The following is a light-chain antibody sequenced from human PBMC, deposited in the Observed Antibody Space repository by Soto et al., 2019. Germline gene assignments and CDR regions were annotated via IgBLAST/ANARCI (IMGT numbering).Light chain of an antibody. Sequence: DIQMTQSPSSLSASVGDRVTITCRASQSISSYLNWYQQKPGKAPKLLIYAASSLQSGVPSRVIGSGSGTYFTLTISSLQPEDFATYYCQHSYSTPHTFGQGTKLEIK. V-gene: IGKV1-39*01. CDR3: QHSYSTPHT. CDR1: QSISSY. CDR2: AAS. J-gene: IGKJ2*01.